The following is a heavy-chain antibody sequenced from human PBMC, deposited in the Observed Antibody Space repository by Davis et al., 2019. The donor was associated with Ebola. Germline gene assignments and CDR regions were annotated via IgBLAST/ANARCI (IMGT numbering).Heavy chain of an antibody. V-gene: IGHV3-30*02. J-gene: IGHJ4*02. CDR2: IRYDGTNK. CDR1: GVTFSSYG. Sequence: PGGSLRLSCAASGVTFSSYGMHWVRQAPGKGLEWVAFIRYDGTNKYYADSVKGRFTISRDNSKNTLYLQMNSLRAEDTAVYYCAKDIGNRRWGGSLVHWGQGTLVTVSS. D-gene: IGHD3-16*01. CDR3: AKDIGNRRWGGSLVH.